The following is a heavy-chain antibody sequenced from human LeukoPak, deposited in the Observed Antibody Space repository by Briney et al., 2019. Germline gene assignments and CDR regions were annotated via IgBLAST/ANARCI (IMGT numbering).Heavy chain of an antibody. V-gene: IGHV3-66*01. J-gene: IGHJ4*02. Sequence: GGSLRLSCAASGFTVSSTYLSWVRQAPGKGLEWVSVLYIGGMIYYADSVKDRFTISRDNAKSTLYLQMNALTAEDTAVYYCARVDRNCRDGSCTSPMFFDFWGQGTLVTVS. D-gene: IGHD2-15*01. CDR2: LYIGGMI. CDR1: GFTVSSTY. CDR3: ARVDRNCRDGSCTSPMFFDF.